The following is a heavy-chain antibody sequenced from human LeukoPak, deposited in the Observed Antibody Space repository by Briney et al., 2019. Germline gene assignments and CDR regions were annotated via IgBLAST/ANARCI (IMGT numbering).Heavy chain of an antibody. V-gene: IGHV1-18*01. J-gene: IGHJ4*02. D-gene: IGHD2-2*01. CDR2: ISAYNGNT. Sequence: ASVKVSCKASGYTFTSYGISWVRQAPGQGLERMGWISAYNGNTNYAQKLQGRVTMTTDTSTSTAYMELRSLRSDDTAVYYCARVDEPYCSSTSCYYVYWGQGTLVTVSS. CDR1: GYTFTSYG. CDR3: ARVDEPYCSSTSCYYVY.